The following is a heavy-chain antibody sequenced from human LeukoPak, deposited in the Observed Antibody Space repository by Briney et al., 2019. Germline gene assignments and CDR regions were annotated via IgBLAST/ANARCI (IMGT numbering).Heavy chain of an antibody. V-gene: IGHV3-23*01. CDR3: AKGYEYSSSWYAY. CDR1: GFTFSSYA. Sequence: GGSLRLSCAASGFTFSSYAMSWVRQAPGKGREWVSAISGSGGSTYYADSVKGRFTISRDNSKNTLYLQMNSLRAEDTAVYYCAKGYEYSSSWYAYWGQGTLVTVSS. D-gene: IGHD6-13*01. CDR2: ISGSGGST. J-gene: IGHJ4*02.